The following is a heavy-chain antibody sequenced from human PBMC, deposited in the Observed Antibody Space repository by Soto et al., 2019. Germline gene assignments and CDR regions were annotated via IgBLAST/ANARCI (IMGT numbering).Heavy chain of an antibody. CDR2: IIPIFGTA. Sequence: SVKVSCKASGGTFSSYAISWVRQAPGQGLEWMGGIIPIFGTANYAQKFQGRVTITADKSTSTAYMELSSLRSEDTAVYYCASLFLAARWHTHDAFDIWGQGTMVTVSS. V-gene: IGHV1-69*06. CDR1: GGTFSSYA. D-gene: IGHD3-10*01. CDR3: ASLFLAARWHTHDAFDI. J-gene: IGHJ3*02.